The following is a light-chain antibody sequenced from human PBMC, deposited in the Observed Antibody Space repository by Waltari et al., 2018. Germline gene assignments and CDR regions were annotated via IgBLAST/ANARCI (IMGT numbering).Light chain of an antibody. J-gene: IGKJ2*01. CDR3: QHYTKWHFT. CDR1: QSVGTN. CDR2: DAS. Sequence: EIVMTQSPATLSVSTGERVTLSCRASQSVGTNLVWYQQKPGQAPRLLMYDASIRVTGIPARFSGSGSGTEFTLTIGSLQSEDFAVYFCQHYTKWHFTFGQGTKLEIK. V-gene: IGKV3-15*01.